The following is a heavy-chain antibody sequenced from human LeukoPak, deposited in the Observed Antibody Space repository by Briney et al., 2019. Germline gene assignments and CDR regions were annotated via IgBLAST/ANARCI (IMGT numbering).Heavy chain of an antibody. CDR2: IYYTGKN. CDR3: VRRDTGWNYFDY. CDR1: GGSFNSHY. D-gene: IGHD6-19*01. J-gene: IGHJ4*02. Sequence: PSETLSLTCAVSGGSFNSHYLGWVRQPPGKGLQWIWDIYYTGKNNYNPSLKSRVTLSLDTSTEHLSLNLTSVVGADTAIYYCVRRDTGWNYFDYWGQGILVTVSS. V-gene: IGHV4-59*08.